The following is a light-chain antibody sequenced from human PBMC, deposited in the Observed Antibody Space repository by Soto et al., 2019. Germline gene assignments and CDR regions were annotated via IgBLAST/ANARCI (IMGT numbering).Light chain of an antibody. CDR2: GAS. J-gene: IGKJ2*01. CDR3: QQYFRSPRT. CDR1: QSLTNNY. V-gene: IGKV3-20*01. Sequence: EILLTQSPGTLSLSPGDRATLSCRASQSLTNNYLAWYQHKPGQAPSLLIYGASSRATGIPDRFTGSGSATDFTLTISILEPEDFAVYYFQQYFRSPRTFGQGTKLEIK.